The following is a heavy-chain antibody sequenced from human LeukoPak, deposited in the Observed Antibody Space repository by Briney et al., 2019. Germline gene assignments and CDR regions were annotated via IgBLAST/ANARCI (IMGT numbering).Heavy chain of an antibody. J-gene: IGHJ4*02. V-gene: IGHV4-38-2*01. Sequence: SETLSLTCAVSGYSITTGRYWGWIRQPPGKGLEWIGSIYQSGSTYCNPSLKSRVTISVDKSKNQFSLNLRSVTAPDTAVYYCARSLSTAGIDYWGQGILVTVSS. CDR1: GYSITTGRY. CDR3: ARSLSTAGIDY. D-gene: IGHD2-2*01. CDR2: IYQSGST.